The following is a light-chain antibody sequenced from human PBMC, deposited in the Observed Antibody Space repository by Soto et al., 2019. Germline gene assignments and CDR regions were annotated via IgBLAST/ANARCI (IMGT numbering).Light chain of an antibody. Sequence: QSALTQPPSASGSPGQSVTISCTGSSSDVGGYNYVSWYQQQPGKAPKLMIYEVSKRPSGVPDRLSGSKSGNTASLTVSGLQAEYEADYYCSSYGGSNTVVFGVETKVTVL. CDR3: SSYGGSNTVV. CDR1: SSDVGGYNY. V-gene: IGLV2-8*01. CDR2: EVS. J-gene: IGLJ2*01.